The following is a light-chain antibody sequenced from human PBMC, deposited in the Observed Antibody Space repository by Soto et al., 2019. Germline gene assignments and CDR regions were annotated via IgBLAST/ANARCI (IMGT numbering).Light chain of an antibody. V-gene: IGLV2-14*01. J-gene: IGLJ2*01. CDR1: SSDVGGYNY. CDR2: DVS. Sequence: QSALTQPACVSGSPGQSITISCTGTSSDVGGYNYVSWYQQHPGKAPKLMIYDVSNRPSGVSNRFSGSKSGNTASLTISGLQAEDEADYYCSSYISSSTYVVFGGGTKLTVL. CDR3: SSYISSSTYVV.